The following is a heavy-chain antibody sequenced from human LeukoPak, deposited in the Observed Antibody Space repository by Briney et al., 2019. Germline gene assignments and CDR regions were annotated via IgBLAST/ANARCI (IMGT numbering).Heavy chain of an antibody. CDR1: GYTFSKYG. CDR3: ARAPDYYYDSSGPHFDY. J-gene: IGHJ4*02. V-gene: IGHV1-18*01. D-gene: IGHD3-22*01. CDR2: ISTYNGNT. Sequence: ASVKVSCKASGYTFSKYGISWVRQAPGQGLEWMGWISTYNGNTHYAHKLQGRVTMTTDTSTSTAYMELRSLRSDDTAVYYCARAPDYYYDSSGPHFDYWGQGTLVTVSS.